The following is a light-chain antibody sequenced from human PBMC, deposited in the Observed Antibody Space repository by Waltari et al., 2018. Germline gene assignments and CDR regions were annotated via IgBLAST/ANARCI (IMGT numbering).Light chain of an antibody. CDR3: MQGTYWPRT. V-gene: IGKV2-30*02. CDR2: KVS. J-gene: IGKJ2*01. CDR1: QSLVHREGRNS. Sequence: DVVMTKSPLSLPVIFGQTASITCRSSQSLVHREGRNSLNCFQQRTDQYPRRLIYKVSNRDAGGPDRFSGSGSGTEFTLEISRVEAADVAVYYCMQGTYWPRTFGQGTKLEIE.